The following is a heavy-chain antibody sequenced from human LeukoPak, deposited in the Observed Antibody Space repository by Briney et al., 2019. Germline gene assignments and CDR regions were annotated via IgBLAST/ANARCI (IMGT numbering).Heavy chain of an antibody. CDR2: IYTSGST. J-gene: IGHJ6*03. CDR3: ARGTILYYYYYMDV. D-gene: IGHD3-3*01. CDR1: GGSISRYY. V-gene: IGHV4-4*07. Sequence: SETLSLTCTVSGGSISRYYWSWIRQPAGKGLEWIGRIYTSGSTNYNPSLKSRVTISVDKSKNQFSLKLSSVTAADTAVYYCARGTILYYYYYMDVWGKGTTVTVSS.